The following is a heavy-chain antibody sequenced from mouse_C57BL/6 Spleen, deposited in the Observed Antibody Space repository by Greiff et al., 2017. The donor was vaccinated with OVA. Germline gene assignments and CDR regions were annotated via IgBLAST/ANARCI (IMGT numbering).Heavy chain of an antibody. CDR3: SRWGDYDDAMDY. V-gene: IGHV1-80*01. CDR2: IYPGDGDT. Sequence: VQLHQSGAELVKPGASVKISCKASGYAFSSYWMNWVKQRPGQGLEWIGQIYPGDGDTNYNGKFKGKATLTADKSSSTAYMQLSSLTSEDSAVYFCSRWGDYDDAMDYWGQGTSVTVSS. J-gene: IGHJ4*01. D-gene: IGHD2-4*01. CDR1: GYAFSSYW.